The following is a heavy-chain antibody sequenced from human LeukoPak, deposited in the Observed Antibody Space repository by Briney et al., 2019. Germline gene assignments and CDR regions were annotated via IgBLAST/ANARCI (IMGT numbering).Heavy chain of an antibody. CDR1: GYTFTGYY. J-gene: IGHJ4*02. CDR2: INPNSGGT. V-gene: IGHV1-2*02. D-gene: IGHD2-2*01. Sequence: ASVKVSCKASGYTFTGYYMHWVRQAPGQGLEWMGWINPNSGGTNYAQKFQGRVTMTRDTSISAAYMELSRLRSDDTAVYYCARGNIVVVPAAMGPSHYWGQGTLVTVSS. CDR3: ARGNIVVVPAAMGPSHY.